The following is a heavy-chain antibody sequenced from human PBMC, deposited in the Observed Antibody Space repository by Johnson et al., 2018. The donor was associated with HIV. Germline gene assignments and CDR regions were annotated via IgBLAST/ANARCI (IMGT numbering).Heavy chain of an antibody. CDR2: ISGGSAGT. D-gene: IGHD5-24*01. V-gene: IGHV3-11*05. CDR1: GFTFSDYY. J-gene: IGHJ3*02. CDR3: AKDGPWLQSQRDAFDI. Sequence: QVQLVESGGGLVKPGGSLRLSCVGSGFTFSDYYMSWVRQAPGKGLEWIAYISGGSAGTFYADSVKGRFTISRDNSKNTLYLQMNSLRAEDTAVYYCAKDGPWLQSQRDAFDIWGQGTMVTVSS.